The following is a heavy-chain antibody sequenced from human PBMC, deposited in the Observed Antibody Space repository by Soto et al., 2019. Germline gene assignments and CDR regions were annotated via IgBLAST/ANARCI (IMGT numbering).Heavy chain of an antibody. CDR1: GYSFTSYG. CDR2: IDTQNGNT. D-gene: IGHD3-9*01. Sequence: VQLEQSGAELKKPGASVRVSCKASGYSFTSYGITWVRQAPGQGLEWMAWIDTQNGNTNPAYKLQGRVSMTTDTSPTPAYMELRGLRSDGTAMYYCAIYLPEALGAFAIGGQGTMVTVSS. V-gene: IGHV1-18*01. J-gene: IGHJ3*02. CDR3: AIYLPEALGAFAI.